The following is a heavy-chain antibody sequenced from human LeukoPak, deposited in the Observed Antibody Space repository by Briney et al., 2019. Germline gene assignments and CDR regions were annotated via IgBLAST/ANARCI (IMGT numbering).Heavy chain of an antibody. CDR2: ISSSSSTI. J-gene: IGHJ4*02. CDR3: AADGYSSPFDY. V-gene: IGHV3-48*01. CDR1: GFTFSSYS. D-gene: IGHD5-24*01. Sequence: GGSLRLSCAASGFTFSSYSMNWVRQAPGKGLEWVSYISSSSSTIYYADPVKGRFTISRDNAKNSLYLQMNSLRAEDTAVYYCAADGYSSPFDYWGQGTLVTVSS.